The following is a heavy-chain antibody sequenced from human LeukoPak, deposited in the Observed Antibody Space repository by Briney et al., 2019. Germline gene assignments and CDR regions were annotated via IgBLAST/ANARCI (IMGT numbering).Heavy chain of an antibody. CDR3: ARDGGWYKRGLDHYSYYMDV. Sequence: GGSLRLSCAASGFTVSSNYMSWGRQAPGKGLEWGSVIYSGGSTYYADSVKGRFTISRDNSKNTLYLQMNSLRPEDTAFYYCARDGGWYKRGLDHYSYYMDVWGKGTTVTVSS. V-gene: IGHV3-53*01. D-gene: IGHD6-19*01. CDR1: GFTVSSNY. CDR2: IYSGGST. J-gene: IGHJ6*03.